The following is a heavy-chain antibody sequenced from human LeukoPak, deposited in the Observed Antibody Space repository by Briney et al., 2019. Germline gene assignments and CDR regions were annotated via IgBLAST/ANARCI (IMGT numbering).Heavy chain of an antibody. Sequence: MPSQTLSLTCIVSGVSISSGDYYWSWIRQPPGKGLEWIGYISYSGSTYYNPSLKSRVTISVDTSKNQFSLKLSSVTTADTAVYYCARTYYDFWSGYYRAFDIWGQGTMVTVSS. CDR3: ARTYYDFWSGYYRAFDI. CDR2: ISYSGST. D-gene: IGHD3-3*01. CDR1: GVSISSGDYY. V-gene: IGHV4-30-4*08. J-gene: IGHJ3*02.